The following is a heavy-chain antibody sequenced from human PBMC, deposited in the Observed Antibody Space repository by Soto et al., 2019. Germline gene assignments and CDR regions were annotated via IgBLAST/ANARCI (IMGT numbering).Heavy chain of an antibody. V-gene: IGHV3-74*01. D-gene: IGHD3-10*01. CDR1: GFTFSSYW. Sequence: EVQLVESGGGLVQPGGSLRLSCAASGFTFSSYWMHWVRQAPGKGLVWVSRTNEDGSIINYADSVKGRFTISRDNAKDIWYLEMNSRRVEETAVYYCTRDIGGWGAYWGQGALVTVSS. CDR2: TNEDGSII. CDR3: TRDIGGWGAY. J-gene: IGHJ4*02.